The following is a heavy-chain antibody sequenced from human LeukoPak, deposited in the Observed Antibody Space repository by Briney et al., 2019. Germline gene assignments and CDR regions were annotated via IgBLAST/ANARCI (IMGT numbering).Heavy chain of an antibody. V-gene: IGHV4-59*08. J-gene: IGHJ2*01. CDR3: ARQNCSSTSCYRYFDL. Sequence: PSETLSLTCTGSGGSISSYYWSWIRQPPGKGLEWMGYIYYSGSTNYNPSLKSRVTISVDTSKNQFSLKLSSVTAADTAVYYCARQNCSSTSCYRYFDLWGRGTLVTVSS. CDR2: IYYSGST. D-gene: IGHD2-2*01. CDR1: GGSISSYY.